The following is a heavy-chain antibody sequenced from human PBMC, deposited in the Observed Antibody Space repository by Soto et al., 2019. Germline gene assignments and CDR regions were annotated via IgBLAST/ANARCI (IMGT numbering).Heavy chain of an antibody. CDR2: IYPGDSET. CDR1: GYSFSSYW. CDR3: ARDYDYAIDY. J-gene: IGHJ4*02. D-gene: IGHD3-16*01. V-gene: IGHV5-51*01. Sequence: GESLKISCKGSGYSFSSYWIGWVRQMPGKGLEWMGFIYPGDSETRYSPSFQCQVTISVDKSISTAYLQWSSLKASDTAIYYCARDYDYAIDYWGQGTMVTVSS.